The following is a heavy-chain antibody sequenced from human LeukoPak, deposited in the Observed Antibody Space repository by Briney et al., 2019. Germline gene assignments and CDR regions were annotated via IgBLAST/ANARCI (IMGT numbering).Heavy chain of an antibody. Sequence: ASVKVSCKASGYTFTSYGISWVRQAPGQGLEWMGWISAYNGNTNYAHKFQGRVTITRNTSISTAYMELSSLRSEDTDVYYCARARVPRDAFDIWGQGTMVTVSS. CDR3: ARARVPRDAFDI. V-gene: IGHV1-18*01. J-gene: IGHJ3*02. CDR1: GYTFTSYG. D-gene: IGHD3-10*01. CDR2: ISAYNGNT.